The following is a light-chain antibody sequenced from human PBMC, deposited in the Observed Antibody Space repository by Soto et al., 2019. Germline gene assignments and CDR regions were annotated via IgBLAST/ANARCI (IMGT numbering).Light chain of an antibody. CDR2: GNS. CDR3: QSYDSSVSKVV. Sequence: QSVLTQPPSVSGAPGQRVTISCTGSSTRIGAGYDVLWYQQLPGTAPKLLIYGNSNRPSGVPDRFSGSKSGTSASLAITGLQAEDEADYYCQSYDSSVSKVVFGGGTKVTVL. J-gene: IGLJ2*01. V-gene: IGLV1-40*01. CDR1: STRIGAGYD.